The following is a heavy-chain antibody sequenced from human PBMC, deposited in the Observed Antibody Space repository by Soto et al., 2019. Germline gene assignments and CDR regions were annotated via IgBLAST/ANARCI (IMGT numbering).Heavy chain of an antibody. D-gene: IGHD3-3*01. CDR2: IYYSGST. J-gene: IGHJ6*02. CDR1: GGSISSGGYY. V-gene: IGHV4-31*03. CDR3: ARAQGPRHYDFWSGYSYYGMDV. Sequence: SETLSLTCTVSGGSISSGGYYWSWIRQHPGKGLEWIGYIYYSGSTYYNPSLKSRVTISVDTSKNQFSLKLSSVTAADTAVYYCARAQGPRHYDFWSGYSYYGMDVWGQGTTVTVSS.